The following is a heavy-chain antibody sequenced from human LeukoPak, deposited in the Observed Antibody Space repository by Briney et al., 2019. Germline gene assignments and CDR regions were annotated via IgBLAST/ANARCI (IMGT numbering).Heavy chain of an antibody. CDR1: GGSFSGYY. D-gene: IGHD3-22*01. J-gene: IGHJ3*02. V-gene: IGHV4-34*01. Sequence: SETLSLTCAVYGGSFSGYYWSWIRQPPGKGLEWIGEINHSGSTNYNPSLKSRVTISVDTSKNQFSLKLSSVTAADTAVYYCARGRYYYDSKRAFDIWGQGTMVTVSS. CDR2: INHSGST. CDR3: ARGRYYYDSKRAFDI.